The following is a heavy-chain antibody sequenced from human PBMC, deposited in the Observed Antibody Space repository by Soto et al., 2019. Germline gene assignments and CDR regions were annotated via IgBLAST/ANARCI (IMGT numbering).Heavy chain of an antibody. CDR1: GGSIRSGEYY. Sequence: SETLSLTCTVSGGSIRSGEYYWSCIRQPPGKGLESIGYIYYSGSTYYNPSLKSRVTISVDTSKNQFSLKLSSVTAADTAVYYCARSLRPCPLFDYWRQGTLVTVSS. V-gene: IGHV4-30-4*01. J-gene: IGHJ4*02. CDR2: IYYSGST. CDR3: ARSLRPCPLFDY.